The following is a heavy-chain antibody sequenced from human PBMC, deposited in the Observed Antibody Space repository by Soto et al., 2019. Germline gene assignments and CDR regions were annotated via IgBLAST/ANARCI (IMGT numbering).Heavy chain of an antibody. CDR1: GYTFTSYD. CDR3: ARTFIVVVAATRNYYYGMDV. Sequence: ASVKASCKASGYTFTSYDINWVRQATGQGLEWMGWMNPNSGNTGYAQKFQGRVTMTRNTSISTAYMELSSLRSEDTAVYYCARTFIVVVAATRNYYYGMDVWGQGTTVTVSS. CDR2: MNPNSGNT. D-gene: IGHD2-15*01. V-gene: IGHV1-8*01. J-gene: IGHJ6*02.